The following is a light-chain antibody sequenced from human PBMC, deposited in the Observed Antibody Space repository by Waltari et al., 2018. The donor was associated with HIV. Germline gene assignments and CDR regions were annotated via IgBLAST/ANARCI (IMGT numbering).Light chain of an antibody. J-gene: IGKJ3*01. CDR1: QSVSSN. CDR2: GAS. CDR3: QQYNNWPSFT. Sequence: EIVMTQSPATLSVSPGERATLSCRASQSVSSNLAWYQQKPGQAPRLLIYGASTRATGIPARFSGSGSVTEFTLTIRSLQSEDFAVYYCQQYNNWPSFTFGPGTKVDIK. V-gene: IGKV3-15*01.